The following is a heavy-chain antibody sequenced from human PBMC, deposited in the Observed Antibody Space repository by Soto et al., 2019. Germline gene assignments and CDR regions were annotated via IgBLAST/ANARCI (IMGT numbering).Heavy chain of an antibody. V-gene: IGHV1-69*13. CDR1: GGTFSSYA. CDR2: IIPIFGTA. CDR3: ARVHRGTVLLGAD. J-gene: IGHJ4*02. Sequence: SVKVSCKASGGTFSSYAISWVRQAPGQGLEWMGGIIPIFGTANYAQKFQGRVTITADESTSTAYMELSSLRSEDTAVYYCARVHRGTVLLGADWGQGTLVTVSS. D-gene: IGHD2-15*01.